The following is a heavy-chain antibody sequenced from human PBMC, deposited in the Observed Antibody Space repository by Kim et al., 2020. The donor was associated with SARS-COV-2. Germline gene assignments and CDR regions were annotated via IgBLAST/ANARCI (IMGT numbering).Heavy chain of an antibody. CDR3: ARAGWAAAGTVGPDYYYYYGMDV. CDR2: IYYSGST. D-gene: IGHD6-13*01. V-gene: IGHV4-59*01. CDR1: GGSISSYY. J-gene: IGHJ6*02. Sequence: SETLSLTCTVSGGSISSYYWSWIRQPPGKGLEWIGYIYYSGSTNYNPSLKSRVTISVDTSKNQFSLKLSSVTAADTAVYYCARAGWAAAGTVGPDYYYYYGMDVWGQGTTVTVSS.